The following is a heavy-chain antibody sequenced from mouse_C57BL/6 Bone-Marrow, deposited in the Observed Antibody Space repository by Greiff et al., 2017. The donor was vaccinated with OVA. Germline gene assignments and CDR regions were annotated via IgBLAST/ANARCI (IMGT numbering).Heavy chain of an antibody. CDR3: ASNWDYGYFDD. J-gene: IGHJ1*03. V-gene: IGHV1-64*01. CDR2: IHPNSGST. CDR1: GYTFTSYW. D-gene: IGHD4-1*01. Sequence: VQLQQPGAELVKPGASVKLSCKASGYTFTSYWMHWVKQRPGQGLEWIGMIHPNSGSTNYNEKFKRKATLTVDKSSSTAYMQLRSLTSEDSAVYYCASNWDYGYFDDWGTGTTVTVSS.